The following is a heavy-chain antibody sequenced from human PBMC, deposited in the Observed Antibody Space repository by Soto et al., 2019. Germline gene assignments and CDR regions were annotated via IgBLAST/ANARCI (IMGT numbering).Heavy chain of an antibody. CDR1: GGSFSGYY. CDR3: ARGPRYSRYYYYYYGTEV. J-gene: IGHJ6*04. D-gene: IGHD6-13*01. Sequence: SETLSLTCAVYGGSFSGYYWSWIRQPPGKGLEWIGEINHSVSTNYNPSLKSRVTISVDTSKNQFSLKLSSVTAADTAVYYCARGPRYSRYYYYYYGTEVWGNGTTVTVSS. CDR2: INHSVST. V-gene: IGHV4-34*01.